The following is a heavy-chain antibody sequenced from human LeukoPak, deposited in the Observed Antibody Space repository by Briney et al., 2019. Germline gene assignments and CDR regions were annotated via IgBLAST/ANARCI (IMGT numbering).Heavy chain of an antibody. Sequence: ASVKVSCKASGYTFTGYYMHWVRQAPGQGLEWMGWINPNSSGTNYAQKFQGRVTMTRDTSISTAYMELSRLRSDDTAVYYCARSRCSSAVPFDIWGQGTMVTVSS. CDR3: ARSRCSSAVPFDI. D-gene: IGHD6-19*01. V-gene: IGHV1-2*02. J-gene: IGHJ3*02. CDR2: INPNSSGT. CDR1: GYTFTGYY.